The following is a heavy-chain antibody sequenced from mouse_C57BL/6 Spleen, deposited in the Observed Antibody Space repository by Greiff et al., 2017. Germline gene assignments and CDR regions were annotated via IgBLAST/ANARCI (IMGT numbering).Heavy chain of an antibody. CDR2: IYPGNSDT. V-gene: IGHV1-5*01. J-gene: IGHJ1*03. CDR1: GYTFTSYW. CDR3: TRGNYAHWYFDV. Sequence: VQLQQSGTVLARPGASVKMSCKTSGYTFTSYWMHWVKQRPGQGLEWIGAIYPGNSDTSYNQKFKGKAKLTAVTSASTAYMELSSLTNEDSAVYYCTRGNYAHWYFDVGGTGTTVTVSS. D-gene: IGHD2-1*01.